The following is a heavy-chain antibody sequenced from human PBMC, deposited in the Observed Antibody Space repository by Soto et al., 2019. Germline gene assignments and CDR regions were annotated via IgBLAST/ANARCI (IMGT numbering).Heavy chain of an antibody. D-gene: IGHD3-10*01. Sequence: QVQLVESGGGVVQPGRSLRLSCAASGFTFSSYGMHWVRQAPGKGLEWVAVIWYDGSNKYYADSVKGRFTISRDNSKNTLYLQMNSLRAEDTAVYYCARSFQFVRGGDYWGQGTLVTVSS. CDR3: ARSFQFVRGGDY. V-gene: IGHV3-33*01. J-gene: IGHJ4*02. CDR1: GFTFSSYG. CDR2: IWYDGSNK.